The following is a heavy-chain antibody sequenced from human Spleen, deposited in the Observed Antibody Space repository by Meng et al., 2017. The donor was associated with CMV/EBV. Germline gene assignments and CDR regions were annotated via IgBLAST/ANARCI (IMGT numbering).Heavy chain of an antibody. J-gene: IGHJ3*02. Sequence: ASVKVSCKASGYTFTGYYIHWVRQAPGQGLEWMGWINPNSGGTNYAQKFQGRVTMTRDTSISTAYMELSRLRSDDTAVYYCARSMAITMIVVVIQQGTHDAFDIWGQGTMVTVSS. D-gene: IGHD3-22*01. CDR2: INPNSGGT. CDR3: ARSMAITMIVVVIQQGTHDAFDI. CDR1: GYTFTGYY. V-gene: IGHV1-2*02.